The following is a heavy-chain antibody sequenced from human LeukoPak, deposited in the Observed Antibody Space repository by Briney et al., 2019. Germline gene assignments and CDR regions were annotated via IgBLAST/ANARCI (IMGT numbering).Heavy chain of an antibody. J-gene: IGHJ4*02. Sequence: EASVKVSCKASGYTFINSAIGWARQAPGQGLEWMGWISPYNGYTKYAESLQGRVTMTTDTSTSTAYMELRSLRSDDTAMYYCARVGASYDGLIDYWGQGTRVTVSS. CDR3: ARVGASYDGLIDY. D-gene: IGHD1-26*01. V-gene: IGHV1-18*01. CDR2: ISPYNGYT. CDR1: GYTFINSA.